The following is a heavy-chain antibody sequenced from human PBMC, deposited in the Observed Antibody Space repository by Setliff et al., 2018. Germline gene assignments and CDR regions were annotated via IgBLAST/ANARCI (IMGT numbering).Heavy chain of an antibody. D-gene: IGHD6-13*01. V-gene: IGHV3-74*01. CDR3: ARVSSSSWIRNYYYYYYGMDV. Sequence: LRLSCAASGFAFHTYWMHWVRQVPGKGLVWVARINGDGSVANYADAVKGRFTISRDNAKNTLSLQMNTLKAEDTAVYYCARVSSSSWIRNYYYYYYGMDVWGQVTTVTVSS. CDR1: GFAFHTYW. J-gene: IGHJ6*02. CDR2: INGDGSVA.